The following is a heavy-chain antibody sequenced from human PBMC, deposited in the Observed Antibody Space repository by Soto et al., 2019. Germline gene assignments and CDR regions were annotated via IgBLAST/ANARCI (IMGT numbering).Heavy chain of an antibody. CDR2: ISGSNDNI. CDR1: GFTFSSYA. J-gene: IGHJ6*03. V-gene: IGHV3-23*01. CDR3: AKVLIWGSGSSRYMAV. Sequence: EVQLLESGGGLEQPGGSLRLSCVASGFTFSSYAMSWVRQAPGKGLEWVSGISGSNDNIHYADGVKGRFTISRDNSKNTLYLQMSSLRAEDTAVYYCAKVLIWGSGSSRYMAVCGKGTTVTVSS. D-gene: IGHD7-27*01.